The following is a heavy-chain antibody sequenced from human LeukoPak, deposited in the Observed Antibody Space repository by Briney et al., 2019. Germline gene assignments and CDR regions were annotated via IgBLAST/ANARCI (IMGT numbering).Heavy chain of an antibody. Sequence: QPGGSLRLSCAASGFTISSTYMSWVRQAPGKGLECVSVIYSGGDTFYADSVKGRFTISRDNSKNTLYLQMNSRGAEDTAVYYCARGPYHYDRSGFFDYWGQGTLVTVSS. J-gene: IGHJ4*02. CDR1: GFTISSTY. D-gene: IGHD3-22*01. CDR3: ARGPYHYDRSGFFDY. CDR2: IYSGGDT. V-gene: IGHV3-53*01.